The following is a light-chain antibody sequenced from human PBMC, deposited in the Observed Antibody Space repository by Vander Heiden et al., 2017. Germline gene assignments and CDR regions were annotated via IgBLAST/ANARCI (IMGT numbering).Light chain of an antibody. CDR1: NIGGKS. CDR2: DDS. J-gene: IGLJ2*01. Sequence: SYVLTPPPSVSVAPGQTARITGGGNNIGGKSVHWYYQTPGQAPVLVVYDDSDRHSGTPERISGSNSGNTDTLTISRVEAGEEADYYCQVWDSTSDHVVFGGGTKLTVL. V-gene: IGLV3-21*02. CDR3: QVWDSTSDHVV.